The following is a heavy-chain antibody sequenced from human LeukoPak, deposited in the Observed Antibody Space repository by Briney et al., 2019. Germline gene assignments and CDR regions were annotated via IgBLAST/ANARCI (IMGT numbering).Heavy chain of an antibody. J-gene: IGHJ4*02. V-gene: IGHV3-53*01. Sequence: GGSLRLSCAASGFTVSSNYMSWFRQAPGKGLEWVSVIYSGGSTYYADSVKGRFTISRDNSKNTLYLQMNSLRAEDTAVYYCARVAFRSSSYISGIDYWGQGTLVTVSS. CDR2: IYSGGST. CDR1: GFTVSSNY. D-gene: IGHD6-6*01. CDR3: ARVAFRSSSYISGIDY.